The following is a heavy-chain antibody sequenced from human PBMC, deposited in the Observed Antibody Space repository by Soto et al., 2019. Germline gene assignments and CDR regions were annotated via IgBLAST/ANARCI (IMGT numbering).Heavy chain of an antibody. CDR1: GFTVSSNY. J-gene: IGHJ6*02. V-gene: IGHV3-66*01. CDR2: IYSGGST. D-gene: IGHD5-18*01. Sequence: GGSLRLSCAASGFTVSSNYMSWVRQAPGKGLEWVSVIYSGGSTYYADSVKGRFTISRDNSKNTLYLQMNSLRAEDTAVYYCARDPLGYSYVYHHYRLAVWGQGTTVTVSS. CDR3: ARDPLGYSYVYHHYRLAV.